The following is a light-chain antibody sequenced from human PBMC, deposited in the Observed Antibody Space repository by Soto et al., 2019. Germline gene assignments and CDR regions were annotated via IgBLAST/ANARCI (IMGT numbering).Light chain of an antibody. CDR1: QSVSSY. CDR3: QQRYNWPPYT. CDR2: DSS. V-gene: IGKV3-11*01. Sequence: EIVLTQSPATLSLSPGERATLSCRASQSVSSYLAWYQQKPGQPPRLLIYDSSNRATGIPARFSGSGSGTDFTLTIISLEPEDFAVYYCQQRYNWPPYTFGQGTKLEIK. J-gene: IGKJ2*01.